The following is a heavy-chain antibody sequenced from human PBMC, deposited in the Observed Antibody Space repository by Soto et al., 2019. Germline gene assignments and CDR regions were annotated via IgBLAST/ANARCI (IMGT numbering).Heavy chain of an antibody. J-gene: IGHJ6*02. V-gene: IGHV5-10-1*01. CDR2: IDPRDSHT. D-gene: IGHD6-6*01. CDR1: GYSFTNYW. Sequence: VGSVKISCNGSGYSFTNYWISWVRQMPWKGLEWMGEIDPRDSHTNYSPSFQGHVTLSTDKSNSTAYLQWGSLRASDTAMYYCARHYSGSSFMDVWGQGTTVTVSS. CDR3: ARHYSGSSFMDV.